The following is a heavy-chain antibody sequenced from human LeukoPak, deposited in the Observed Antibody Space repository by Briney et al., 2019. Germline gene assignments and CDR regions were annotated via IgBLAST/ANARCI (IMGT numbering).Heavy chain of an antibody. Sequence: GGSLRLSCAASGFTFSSYGMHWVRQAPGKGLEGVAVIWGNGSNKDYAVSVEGRLTISRDNSNNNLYLQMNSLRAEDTAVYYCAKDVTMVRGVMGNWFDLWGQGTLVTVSS. CDR2: IWGNGSNK. V-gene: IGHV3-30*02. D-gene: IGHD3-10*01. J-gene: IGHJ5*02. CDR1: GFTFSSYG. CDR3: AKDVTMVRGVMGNWFDL.